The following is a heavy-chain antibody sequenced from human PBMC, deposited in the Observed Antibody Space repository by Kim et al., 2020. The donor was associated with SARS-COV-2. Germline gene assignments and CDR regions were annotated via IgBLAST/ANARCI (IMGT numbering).Heavy chain of an antibody. J-gene: IGHJ4*02. CDR3: ARDIVVTMVRGVTPSGGFDY. D-gene: IGHD3-10*01. CDR2: INTNTGNP. CDR1: GYTFTSYA. V-gene: IGHV7-4-1*02. Sequence: ASVKVSCKASGYTFTSYAMNWVRQAPGQGLEWMGWINTNTGNPTYAQGFTGRFVFSLDTSVSTAYLQISSLKAEDTAVYYCARDIVVTMVRGVTPSGGFDYWGQGTLVTVSS.